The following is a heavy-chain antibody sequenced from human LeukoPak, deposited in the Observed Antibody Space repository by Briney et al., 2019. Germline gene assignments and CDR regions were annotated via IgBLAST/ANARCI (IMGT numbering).Heavy chain of an antibody. D-gene: IGHD3-3*01. CDR3: ARAHRYYDFWSGYLNWFDP. V-gene: IGHV4-34*01. CDR1: GGSFSGYY. J-gene: IGHJ5*02. Sequence: SETLSLTCAVYGGSFSGYYWSWIRQPPGRGLEWIGEINHSGSTNYNPSLKSRVTISVDTSKNQFSLKLSSVTAADTAVYYCARAHRYYDFWSGYLNWFDPWGQGTLVTVSS. CDR2: INHSGST.